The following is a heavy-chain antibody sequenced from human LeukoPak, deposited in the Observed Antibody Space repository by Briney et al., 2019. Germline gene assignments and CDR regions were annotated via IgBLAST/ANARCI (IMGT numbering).Heavy chain of an antibody. CDR1: GGTFSSYA. Sequence: GASVKVSCKASGGTFSSYAISWVRQAPGQGLEWMGGIIPIFGTANYAQKFQGRVTITADKSTSTAYMELRSLRSDDTAVYYCARDGIYSGYVPGYAANWFDPWGQGTLVTVSS. CDR3: ARDGIYSGYVPGYAANWFDP. D-gene: IGHD5-12*01. CDR2: IIPIFGTA. J-gene: IGHJ5*02. V-gene: IGHV1-69*06.